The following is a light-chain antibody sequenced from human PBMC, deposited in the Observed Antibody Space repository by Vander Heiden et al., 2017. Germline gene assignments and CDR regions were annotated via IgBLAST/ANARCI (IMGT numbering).Light chain of an antibody. Sequence: DIQMTQYPSTLSASVGDRVTITCRASQSFVNWLAWYQQKPGKAPKLLIYKASRLEGGVPSRFSGSVSGTEFTLTISSLQPDDFATYYCQQYNSYPYSFGQGTKLEIK. CDR3: QQYNSYPYS. V-gene: IGKV1-5*03. CDR2: KAS. J-gene: IGKJ2*01. CDR1: QSFVNW.